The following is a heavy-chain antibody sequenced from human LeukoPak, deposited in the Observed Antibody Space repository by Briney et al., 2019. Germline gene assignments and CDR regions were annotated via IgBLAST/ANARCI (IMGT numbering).Heavy chain of an antibody. D-gene: IGHD2/OR15-2a*01. V-gene: IGHV3-23*01. CDR3: ARDRFQTEYYFDY. CDR1: GFTFSSYA. J-gene: IGHJ4*02. CDR2: ISGSGGST. Sequence: GGSLRLSCAASGFTFSSYAMSWVRQAPGKGLEWVSAISGSGGSTYYADSVKGRFTISRDNSKNTLYLQMNSLRAEDTAVYYCARDRFQTEYYFDYWGQGTLVTVSS.